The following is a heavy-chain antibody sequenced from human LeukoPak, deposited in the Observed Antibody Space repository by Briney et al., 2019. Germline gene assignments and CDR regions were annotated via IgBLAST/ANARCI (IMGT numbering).Heavy chain of an antibody. Sequence: GGSLRLSCAASGFTFSNYWMTWVRQAPGKGLEWVAAINQDATKEYYMDSVKARFTISRDNAKNSVSLQMNSLRAEDTAVYYCVRDGGVSGYDLLDYWGQGTLVTVSS. CDR2: INQDATKE. V-gene: IGHV3-7*01. CDR1: GFTFSNYW. D-gene: IGHD5-12*01. J-gene: IGHJ4*02. CDR3: VRDGGVSGYDLLDY.